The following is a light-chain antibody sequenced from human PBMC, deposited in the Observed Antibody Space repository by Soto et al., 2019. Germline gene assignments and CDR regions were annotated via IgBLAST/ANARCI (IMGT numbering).Light chain of an antibody. Sequence: QSVLTQPASVSGSPGQSITISCSGTSIDVGGTDHVSWYLQHPGEAPKLIIYDVGNRPSGVSNLFSGSKADNTATLTVSGLQAEDEADYYCSSYTSFSTYVFGTGTKLTVL. CDR3: SSYTSFSTYV. CDR2: DVG. CDR1: SIDVGGTDH. J-gene: IGLJ1*01. V-gene: IGLV2-14*03.